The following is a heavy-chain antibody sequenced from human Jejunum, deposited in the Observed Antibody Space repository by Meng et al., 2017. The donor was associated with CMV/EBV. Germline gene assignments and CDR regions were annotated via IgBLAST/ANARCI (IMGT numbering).Heavy chain of an antibody. Sequence: FILGDYAMSWVRQAPGKGLEWVGFIRNKAYGGTTEYAASVKGRFTISSDDSESIAYLQMNSLKTEDTAVYYCARGGASARYYFDYWGQGTRVTVSS. CDR1: FILGDYA. CDR3: ARGGASARYYFDY. CDR2: IRNKAYGGTT. V-gene: IGHV3-49*04. J-gene: IGHJ4*02. D-gene: IGHD1-26*01.